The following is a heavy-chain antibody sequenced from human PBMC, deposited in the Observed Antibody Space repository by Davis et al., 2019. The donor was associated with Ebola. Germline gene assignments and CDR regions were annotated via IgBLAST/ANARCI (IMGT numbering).Heavy chain of an antibody. CDR1: GYTFTSYY. CDR3: ARDVEVVGIAAGSYLYYYYGMDV. D-gene: IGHD3-10*01. V-gene: IGHV1-46*01. CDR2: INPSGGST. J-gene: IGHJ6*02. Sequence: ASMKVSCKASGYTFTSYYIHWVRQAPGQGLEWMGIINPSGGSTNYAQKFQGRVTMTTDTSTSTAYMELRSLRSDDTAVYYCARDVEVVGIAAGSYLYYYYGMDVWGQGTTVTVSS.